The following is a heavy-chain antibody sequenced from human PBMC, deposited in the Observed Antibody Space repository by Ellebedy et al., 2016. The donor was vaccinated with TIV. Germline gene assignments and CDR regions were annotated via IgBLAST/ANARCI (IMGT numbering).Heavy chain of an antibody. CDR2: ISYDGSNK. J-gene: IGHJ6*03. CDR3: AKDQWFGELPLYYYYYYYMDV. CDR1: GFTFSSYG. D-gene: IGHD3-10*01. V-gene: IGHV3-30*18. Sequence: GESLKISXAASGFTFSSYGMHWVRQAPGKGLEWVAVISYDGSNKYYADSVKGRFTISRDNSKNTLYLQMNSLRAEDTAVYYCAKDQWFGELPLYYYYYYYMDVWGKGTTVTVSS.